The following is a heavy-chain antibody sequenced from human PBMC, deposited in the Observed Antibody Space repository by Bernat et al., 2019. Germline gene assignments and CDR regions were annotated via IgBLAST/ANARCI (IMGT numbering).Heavy chain of an antibody. CDR3: AKERGSSGWYGGYYFDY. D-gene: IGHD6-19*01. Sequence: VQLVESGGGVVQPGRSLRLSCAASGFTFSSYAMSWVRQAPGKGLEWVSAISGSGGSTYYADSVKGRFTISRDNSKNTLYLQMNSLRAEDTAVYYCAKERGSSGWYGGYYFDYWGQGTLVTVSS. V-gene: IGHV3-23*04. CDR1: GFTFSSYA. CDR2: ISGSGGST. J-gene: IGHJ4*02.